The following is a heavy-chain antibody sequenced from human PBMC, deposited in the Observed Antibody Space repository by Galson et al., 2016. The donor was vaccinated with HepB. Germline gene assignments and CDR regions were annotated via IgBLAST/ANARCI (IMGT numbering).Heavy chain of an antibody. CDR1: GYTFTSYA. V-gene: IGHV1-3*01. CDR2: INAGNGST. D-gene: IGHD6-13*01. J-gene: IGHJ4*01. Sequence: SVKVSCKASGYTFTSYAMHWVRQAPGQRLEWMGCINAGNGSTKYSQRFQGRLTITRDTSASTAYMALSSLRSEDTAVYYCARGSSWYPHFDYWGHGTLVTVSS. CDR3: ARGSSWYPHFDY.